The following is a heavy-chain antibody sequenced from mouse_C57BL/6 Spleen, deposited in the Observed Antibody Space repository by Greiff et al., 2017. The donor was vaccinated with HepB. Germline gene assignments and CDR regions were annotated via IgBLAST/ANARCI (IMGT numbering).Heavy chain of an antibody. J-gene: IGHJ3*01. Sequence: EVHLVESGGGLVKPGGSLKLSCAASGFTFSSYAMSWVRQTPEKRLEWVATISDGGSYTYYPDNVKGRFTISRDNAKNNLYLQMSHLKSEDTAMYYCARDTDGYYPAWFAYWGQGTLVTVSA. V-gene: IGHV5-4*01. CDR1: GFTFSSYA. CDR2: ISDGGSYT. D-gene: IGHD2-3*01. CDR3: ARDTDGYYPAWFAY.